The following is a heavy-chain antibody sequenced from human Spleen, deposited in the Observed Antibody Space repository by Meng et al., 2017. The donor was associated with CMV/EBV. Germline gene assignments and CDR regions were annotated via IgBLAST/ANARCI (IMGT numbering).Heavy chain of an antibody. Sequence: GESLKISCAASGFTFSSYWMSWVRQAPGKGLEWVANIKQDGSEKYYVDSVKGRFTISRDNAKKSVYLQMNRLRVEDTAVYYCARDPWASDSSGFDYWGQGALVTVSS. D-gene: IGHD3-22*01. CDR3: ARDPWASDSSGFDY. V-gene: IGHV3-7*01. CDR1: GFTFSSYW. J-gene: IGHJ4*02. CDR2: IKQDGSEK.